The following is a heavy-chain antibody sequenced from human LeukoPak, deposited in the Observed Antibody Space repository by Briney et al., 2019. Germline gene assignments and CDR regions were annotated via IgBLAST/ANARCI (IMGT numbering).Heavy chain of an antibody. V-gene: IGHV3-7*01. D-gene: IGHD1-26*01. J-gene: IGHJ3*01. CDR1: GFTFNTYW. CDR3: VRDKGGRSGAIYYDAFDV. Sequence: GGSLRLSCAASGFTFNTYWMIWVRQAPGKGLEWVANIDQGGSTKYYVASLKGRFTISRDNAKNSLYLQMNSLRAEDTAVYYCVRDKGGRSGAIYYDAFDVWGQGTMVTVSS. CDR2: IDQGGSTK.